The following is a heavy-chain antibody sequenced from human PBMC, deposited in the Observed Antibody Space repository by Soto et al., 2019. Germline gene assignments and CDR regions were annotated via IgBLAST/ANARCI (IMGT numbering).Heavy chain of an antibody. J-gene: IGHJ4*01. CDR1: ELTFISYP. CDR2: ISYDGSNK. CDR3: ADEPDDY. Sequence: GLLLALARTAFELTFISYPMHWARPVPGKGMEWLAVISYDGSNKYYADSVKGRFTISRENSKSTLYLQMNSLRPEDTAGVYCADEPDDY. V-gene: IGHV3-30-3*01.